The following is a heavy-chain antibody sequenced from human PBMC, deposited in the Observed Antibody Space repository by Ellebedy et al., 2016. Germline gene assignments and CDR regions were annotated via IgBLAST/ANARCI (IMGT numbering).Heavy chain of an antibody. D-gene: IGHD4-17*01. J-gene: IGHJ6*02. CDR3: AKDKRDIGDYMRNYYGLDV. V-gene: IGHV1-69*13. CDR1: GGTFRTSA. CDR2: IIPVFGTA. Sequence: SVKVSCXASGGTFRTSAISWVRQAPGQGLEWLGGIIPVFGTADYAQKFQGRVTITADEATSTAYMELSSLRSDDTAIYYCAKDKRDIGDYMRNYYGLDVWGQGTTVTVSS.